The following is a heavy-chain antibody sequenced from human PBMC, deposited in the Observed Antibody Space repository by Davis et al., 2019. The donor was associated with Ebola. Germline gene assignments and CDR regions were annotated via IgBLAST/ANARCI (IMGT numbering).Heavy chain of an antibody. CDR1: GFTFSSYA. CDR2: INCSGGRT. V-gene: IGHV3-23*01. J-gene: IGHJ6*02. D-gene: IGHD6-13*01. Sequence: GGSLRLSCAASGFTFSSYAMNWVRQAPGKGLEWFPAINCSGGRTYYADSVKGRFTISRDNSKNTLYLQMNSLRAEDRAVYYCARGGSSSWYGGYYYDGMDVWGQGTTVTVSS. CDR3: ARGGSSSWYGGYYYDGMDV.